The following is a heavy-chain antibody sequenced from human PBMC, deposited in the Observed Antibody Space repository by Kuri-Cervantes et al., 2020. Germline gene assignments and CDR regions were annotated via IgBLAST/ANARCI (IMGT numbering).Heavy chain of an antibody. CDR2: INPNSGGT. V-gene: IGHV1-2*02. J-gene: IGHJ4*02. D-gene: IGHD3-22*01. CDR1: GYTFTGYY. Sequence: ASVKVSRKASGYTFTGYYMHWVRQAPGQGLEWMGWINPNSGGTNYAQKFQGRVTMTRDTSISTAYMELSSLRSEDTAVYYCARDVEVGYDSSGYYVGVFDYWGQGTLVTVSS. CDR3: ARDVEVGYDSSGYYVGVFDY.